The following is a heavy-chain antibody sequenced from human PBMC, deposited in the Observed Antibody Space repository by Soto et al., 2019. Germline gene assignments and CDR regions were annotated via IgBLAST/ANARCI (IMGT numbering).Heavy chain of an antibody. CDR3: AAAVDAFDI. Sequence: ASVKVSCKASGYTFTSYGISWVRQAPGQGLEWMGWISTYNGDTNYAQTFQGRVTMTTDTSTSTAYMELRSLRSDDTAVNYYAAAVDAFDIGGQGTMFTVSS. V-gene: IGHV1-18*01. J-gene: IGHJ3*02. D-gene: IGHD6-25*01. CDR2: ISTYNGDT. CDR1: GYTFTSYG.